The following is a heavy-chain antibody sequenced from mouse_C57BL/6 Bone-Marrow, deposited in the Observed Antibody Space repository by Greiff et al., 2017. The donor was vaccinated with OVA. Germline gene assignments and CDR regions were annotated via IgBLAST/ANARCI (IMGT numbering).Heavy chain of an antibody. D-gene: IGHD2-5*01. CDR2: IDPETGGT. J-gene: IGHJ4*01. Sequence: QVQLQQSGAELVRPGASVTLSCKASGYTFTDYEMHWVKQTPVHGLEWIGAIDPETGGTAYNQKFKGKAILTADISSSTAYMELRSLTSDDSAVYYCTRGYSNYYAMDYWGQGTSVTVSS. CDR3: TRGYSNYYAMDY. CDR1: GYTFTDYE. V-gene: IGHV1-15*01.